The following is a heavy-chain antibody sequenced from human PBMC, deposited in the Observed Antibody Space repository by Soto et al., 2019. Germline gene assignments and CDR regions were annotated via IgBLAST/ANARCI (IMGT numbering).Heavy chain of an antibody. V-gene: IGHV3-48*01. CDR2: ISGRSNTI. J-gene: IGHJ4*02. CDR1: GFTFSDYN. CDR3: TREGDGSGFFSDF. D-gene: IGHD3-22*01. Sequence: PGGSLRLSCVASGFTFSDYNMNWVRQAPGKGLEWVSFISGRSNTIYYADSVKGRFTISRDNAKNSLYLLMNSLRAEDTAVYYCTREGDGSGFFSDFWGQGAPVTVSS.